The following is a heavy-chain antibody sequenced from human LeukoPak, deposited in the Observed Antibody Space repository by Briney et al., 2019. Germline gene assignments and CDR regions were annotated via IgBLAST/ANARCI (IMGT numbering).Heavy chain of an antibody. D-gene: IGHD6-13*01. J-gene: IGHJ3*02. CDR1: GFTFSSYS. CDR2: ISSSSSHM. CDR3: ARDRVYSSSWYDAFDI. Sequence: GGSLRLSCAASGFTFSSYSMNWVRQAPGKGLEWVSSISSSSSHMFYADSMKGRSTISRDNAKNSLYLQMNSLRAEDTAVYYCARDRVYSSSWYDAFDIWGQGTMVTVSS. V-gene: IGHV3-21*01.